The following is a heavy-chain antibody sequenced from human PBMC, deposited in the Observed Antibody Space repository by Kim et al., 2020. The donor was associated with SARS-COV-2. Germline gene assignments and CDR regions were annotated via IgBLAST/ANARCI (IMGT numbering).Heavy chain of an antibody. J-gene: IGHJ6*03. D-gene: IGHD3-10*01. CDR1: GGSISRDY. V-gene: IGHV4-59*01. CDR2: IYYSGST. Sequence: SETLSLTCSVSGGSISRDYWSWIRQPRGKGLEWIGYIYYSGSTTYNPSLESRVAISVDTSKNQFSLNLRSVTAADTALYYCASDRGGLKHYMYVWGAGTALTMSS. CDR3: ASDRGGLKHYMYV.